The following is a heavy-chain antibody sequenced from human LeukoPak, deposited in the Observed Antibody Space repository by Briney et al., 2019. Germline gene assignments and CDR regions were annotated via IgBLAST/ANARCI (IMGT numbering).Heavy chain of an antibody. CDR2: INPNSGGT. D-gene: IGHD4-17*01. CDR3: ARDPMTTVTSVFGWFDP. J-gene: IGHJ5*02. CDR1: GYTFTCYY. Sequence: ASVKVSCKASGYTFTCYYMHWVRQAPGQGLEWMGWINPNSGGTNYAQKFQGRVTMTRDTSISTAYMELSRLRSDDTAVYYCARDPMTTVTSVFGWFDPWGQGTLVTVSS. V-gene: IGHV1-2*02.